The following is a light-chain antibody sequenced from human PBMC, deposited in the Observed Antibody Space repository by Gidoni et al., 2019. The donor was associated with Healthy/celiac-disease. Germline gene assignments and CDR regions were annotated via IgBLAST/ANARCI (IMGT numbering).Light chain of an antibody. CDR3: QVWDSSSDHVV. CDR2: DDS. V-gene: IGLV3-21*02. CDR1: NIGSKS. Sequence: SYVLTQPPSVSVAPGQPARINCGGNNIGSKSVDWYQQKPGQAPVLVVYDDSDRPSGSPERFSGSNSGNTATLTISMVEAGDEADYYCQVWDSSSDHVVFGGGTKLTVL. J-gene: IGLJ2*01.